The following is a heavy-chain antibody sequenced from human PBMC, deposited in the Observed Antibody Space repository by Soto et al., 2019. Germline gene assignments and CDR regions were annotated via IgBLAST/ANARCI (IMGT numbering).Heavy chain of an antibody. J-gene: IGHJ6*04. CDR3: ARTMVRGVMYYFYGMDV. CDR2: IYPGDSDT. D-gene: IGHD3-10*01. Sequence: GESLKISCKGSGYSFTSYWIGWVRQMPGKGLEWMGIIYPGDSDTRYSPSFQGQVTISADKSISTAYLQWSSLKASDTAMYYCARTMVRGVMYYFYGMDVCGNWTTFTLAS. V-gene: IGHV5-51*01. CDR1: GYSFTSYW.